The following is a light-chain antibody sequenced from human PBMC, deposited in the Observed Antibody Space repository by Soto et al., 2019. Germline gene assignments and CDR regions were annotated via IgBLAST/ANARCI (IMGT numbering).Light chain of an antibody. Sequence: EIVLTQSPATVSLSPGERATLSCRASQSVSSYLAWYQQKPGQAPRLLIYDASNRATGIPARFSGSGSGTDFTLTISSLEPEDCAVYYCQQRSNWPTFGQGTKVDIK. J-gene: IGKJ1*01. CDR3: QQRSNWPT. V-gene: IGKV3-11*01. CDR1: QSVSSY. CDR2: DAS.